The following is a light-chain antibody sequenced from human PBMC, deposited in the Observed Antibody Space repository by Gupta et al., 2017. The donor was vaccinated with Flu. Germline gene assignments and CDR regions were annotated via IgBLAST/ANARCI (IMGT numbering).Light chain of an antibody. V-gene: IGLV1-47*01. Sequence: QSVLTQPPSASGTPGPRVPISCSGSSSNIGSNYVYWYQQLPGTAPKLLIYRNNQRPSGVPDRFSGSKSGTSASLAISGLRSEDEADYYCAAWDDSLSGGGVFGGGTKLTVL. CDR2: RNN. CDR3: AAWDDSLSGGGV. CDR1: SSNIGSNY. J-gene: IGLJ3*02.